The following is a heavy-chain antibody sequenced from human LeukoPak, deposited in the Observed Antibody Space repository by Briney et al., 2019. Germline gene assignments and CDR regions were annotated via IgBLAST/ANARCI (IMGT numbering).Heavy chain of an antibody. CDR1: GVFISSYY. CDR2: IYTSGSN. J-gene: IGHJ4*02. CDR3: ARENSGSYREFDY. D-gene: IGHD1-26*01. V-gene: IGHV4-4*07. Sequence: SETLSLTCSVSGVFISSYYWSWIRQPAGKGLEWIGRIYTSGSNNYNASLKSRVSMSVDTSKNQFSLKLSSVTAADTAVFYCARENSGSYREFDYWGQGTLVTVSS.